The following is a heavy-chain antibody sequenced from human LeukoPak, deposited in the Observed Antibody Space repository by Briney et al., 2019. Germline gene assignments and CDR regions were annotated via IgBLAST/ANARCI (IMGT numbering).Heavy chain of an antibody. Sequence: ASVKVSCKASGYTFTRYGISWVRQAPGQGLEWMGWISTYNGDTNYAQKVQGRVIMTTDTSTSTAYMELRSLRSDDTAVDYCARYPSYTSGWHEICHYWGQGTLVTVSS. CDR1: GYTFTRYG. D-gene: IGHD6-19*01. J-gene: IGHJ4*02. V-gene: IGHV1-18*01. CDR2: ISTYNGDT. CDR3: ARYPSYTSGWHEICHY.